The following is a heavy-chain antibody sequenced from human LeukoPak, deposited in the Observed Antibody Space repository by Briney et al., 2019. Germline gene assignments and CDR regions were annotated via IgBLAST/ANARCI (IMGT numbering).Heavy chain of an antibody. Sequence: GGSLRLSCAASGFTFSNYWMSWVRQAPGKGLEWVSSISSSSSYIYYADSVKGRFTISRDNAKNSLYLQMNSLRAEDTAVYYCARDRAAAGSEGFDYWGQGTLVTVSS. J-gene: IGHJ4*02. CDR2: ISSSSSYI. CDR3: ARDRAAAGSEGFDY. V-gene: IGHV3-21*01. D-gene: IGHD6-13*01. CDR1: GFTFSNYW.